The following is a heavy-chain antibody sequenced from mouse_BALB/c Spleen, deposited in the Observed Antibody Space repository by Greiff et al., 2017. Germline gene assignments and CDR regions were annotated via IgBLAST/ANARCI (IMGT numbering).Heavy chain of an antibody. D-gene: IGHD2-14*01. Sequence: EVQLQQSGAELVKPGASVKLSCTASGFNIKDTYMHWVKQRPEQGLEWIGRIDPANGNTKYDPKFQGKATITADTSSNTAYLQLSSLTSEDTAVYYCASRYGDGFFDYWGQGTTLTVSS. J-gene: IGHJ2*01. V-gene: IGHV14-3*02. CDR3: ASRYGDGFFDY. CDR1: GFNIKDTY. CDR2: IDPANGNT.